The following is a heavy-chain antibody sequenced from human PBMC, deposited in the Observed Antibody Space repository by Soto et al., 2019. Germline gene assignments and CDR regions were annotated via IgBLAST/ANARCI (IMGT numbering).Heavy chain of an antibody. CDR1: GGSISSGGYY. D-gene: IGHD2-15*01. V-gene: IGHV4-31*03. CDR3: ASLYCSGGSCYSLTFDY. CDR2: IYYSGST. Sequence: QVQLQESGPGLVKPSPTLSLTCTVSGGSISSGGYYWSWIRQHPGKGLEWIGYIYYSGSTYYNPSLKSRVTISVDTSKNQFSLKLSSVTAADTAVYYCASLYCSGGSCYSLTFDYWGQGTLVTVSS. J-gene: IGHJ4*02.